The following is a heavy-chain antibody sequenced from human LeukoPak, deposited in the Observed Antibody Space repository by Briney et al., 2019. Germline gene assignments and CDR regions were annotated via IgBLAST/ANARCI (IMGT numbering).Heavy chain of an antibody. J-gene: IGHJ4*02. V-gene: IGHV3-20*04. CDR3: ARDIGDSGGAVAGY. D-gene: IGHD6-19*01. CDR2: INWNGGST. Sequence: GGSLRLSSAASGFTFDDYGMSWVRQAPGKGLEWVSGINWNGGSTGYADSVKGRFTISRDNAKNSLYLQMNSLRAEDTALYYCARDIGDSGGAVAGYWGQGTLVTVSS. CDR1: GFTFDDYG.